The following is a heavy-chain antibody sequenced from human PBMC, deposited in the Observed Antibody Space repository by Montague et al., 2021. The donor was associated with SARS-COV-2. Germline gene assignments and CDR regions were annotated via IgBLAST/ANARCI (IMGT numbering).Heavy chain of an antibody. CDR1: GGSFSGYY. CDR3: ARLRDGVVPSPILGVGPYYSYYFMDV. J-gene: IGHJ6*03. Sequence: SETLSLTCAVYGGSFSGYYWNWIRQPPGKGLEWIGEINHGGSTNYNPSLKSQLTISTDPSKNQFSLKLTSVAAADTAVYYCARLRDGVVPSPILGVGPYYSYYFMDVWGKGTTVTVSS. CDR2: INHGGST. V-gene: IGHV4-34*01. D-gene: IGHD3-10*01.